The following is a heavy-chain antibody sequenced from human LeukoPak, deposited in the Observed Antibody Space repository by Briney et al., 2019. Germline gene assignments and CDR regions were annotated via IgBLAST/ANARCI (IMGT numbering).Heavy chain of an antibody. V-gene: IGHV3-23*01. Sequence: GGSLSLSCAAAGLTFSSYAMSWVRQAPGKGLEWVSTISGSGDSTYYADSVKGRFTISRDNSKNTLYLQMNSLRAEDTAVYYCAKGGSPRYWGPGTLVTVSS. D-gene: IGHD2-15*01. CDR3: AKGGSPRY. CDR2: ISGSGDST. J-gene: IGHJ4*02. CDR1: GLTFSSYA.